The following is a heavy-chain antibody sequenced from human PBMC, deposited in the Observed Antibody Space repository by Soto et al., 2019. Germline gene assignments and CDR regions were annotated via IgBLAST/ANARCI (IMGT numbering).Heavy chain of an antibody. J-gene: IGHJ6*02. CDR2: IYYSGST. CDR3: ARDRPFAYYDFWSGYRDYYYGMDV. V-gene: IGHV4-59*01. CDR1: GVSISSYY. Sequence: PSETLSLTCTFSGVSISSYYWGWIRHRPGKGVDWIGYIYYSGSTNYNASLKSRVTISVDTSKNQFSLKLSSVTAADTAVYYCARDRPFAYYDFWSGYRDYYYGMDVWGQGTTVTVSS. D-gene: IGHD3-3*01.